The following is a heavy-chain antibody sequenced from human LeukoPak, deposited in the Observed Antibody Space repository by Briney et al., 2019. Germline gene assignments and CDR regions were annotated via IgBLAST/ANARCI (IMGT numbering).Heavy chain of an antibody. J-gene: IGHJ5*02. D-gene: IGHD2-2*03. CDR1: GGPISSGGYS. CDR3: ARDSGYCSSTSCYIWFDP. CDR2: IYHSGST. V-gene: IGHV4-30-2*01. Sequence: PSETLSLTCAVSGGPISSGGYSWSWIRQPPGKGLEWIGYIYHSGSTYYNPSLKSRVTISVDRSKNQFSLKLSSVTAADTAVYYCARDSGYCSSTSCYIWFDPWGQGTLVTVSS.